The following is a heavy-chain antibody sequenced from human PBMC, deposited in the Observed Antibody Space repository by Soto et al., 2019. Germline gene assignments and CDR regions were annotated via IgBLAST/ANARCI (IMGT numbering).Heavy chain of an antibody. V-gene: IGHV1-69*01. CDR2: IIPIFGTA. CDR1: GGTFSRHA. J-gene: IGHJ4*02. Sequence: QVQLVQSGAEVRKPGSSVKVSCKASGGTFSRHAISWVRQAPGQGLEWMGGIIPIFGTANHAQKFQGRVTIIADVSTSSVYMELSSLRSEATAMYYCARGWGYDSNDYYYAYWGQGTLVIVSS. D-gene: IGHD3-22*01. CDR3: ARGWGYDSNDYYYAY.